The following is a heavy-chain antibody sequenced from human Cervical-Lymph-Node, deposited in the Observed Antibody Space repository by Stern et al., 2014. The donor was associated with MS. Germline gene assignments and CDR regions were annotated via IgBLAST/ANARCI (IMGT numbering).Heavy chain of an antibody. CDR3: ARHSIKGYNCFDT. CDR1: GFALTSAG. J-gene: IGHJ5*02. CDR2: ISAYNVNT. D-gene: IGHD1-14*01. V-gene: IGHV1-18*01. Sequence: VQLVQSGAELKKPGASVKVSCKASGFALTSAGISWVRQAPGHGLEWMGCISAYNVNTNYAQRFQDRVNMTTDTSTSTAYMELRSLRSDDTAVYYCARHSIKGYNCFDTWGQGTLVTVSS.